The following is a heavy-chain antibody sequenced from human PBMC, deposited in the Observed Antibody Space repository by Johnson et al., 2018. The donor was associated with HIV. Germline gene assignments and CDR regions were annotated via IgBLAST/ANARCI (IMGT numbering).Heavy chain of an antibody. D-gene: IGHD5-24*01. CDR3: AKEDGNLNAFDI. J-gene: IGHJ3*02. CDR1: GFTFDDYA. Sequence: VQLVESGGGLVQPGRSLRLSCAASGFTFDDYAMHWVRQAPGKGLEWVSGISWNRNIIGYADSVKGRFTISRDNAKNSLYLEMNSLRAEDTALYYCAKEDGNLNAFDIWGQGTMVTVSS. V-gene: IGHV3-9*01. CDR2: ISWNRNII.